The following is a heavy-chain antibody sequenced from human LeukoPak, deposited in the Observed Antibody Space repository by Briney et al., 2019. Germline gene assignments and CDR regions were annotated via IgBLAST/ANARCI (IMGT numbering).Heavy chain of an antibody. CDR2: IWYDGSSE. Sequence: GGSLRLSCAASGFTFSSFGMHWVRQAPGKGLEWVTLIWYDGSSEYYADSVKGRFTIYRDNSKNRLYLQINSLRVEDTAVYYCARDSYDILTGYYSGPDYWGQGTLVTVSS. CDR1: GFTFSSFG. CDR3: ARDSYDILTGYYSGPDY. V-gene: IGHV3-33*01. J-gene: IGHJ4*02. D-gene: IGHD3-9*01.